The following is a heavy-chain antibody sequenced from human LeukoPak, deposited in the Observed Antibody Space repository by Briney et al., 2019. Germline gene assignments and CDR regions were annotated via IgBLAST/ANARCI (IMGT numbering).Heavy chain of an antibody. CDR1: GGSFSGYY. Sequence: SETLSLTCAVYGGSFSGYYWSWIRQPPGKGLEWIGEINHSGSTNYNPSLKSRVTISVDTSKNQFSLKLSSVTAADTAVYYCARRKPYDYVWGSYRYYFDYWGQGTLVTVSS. D-gene: IGHD3-16*02. V-gene: IGHV4-34*01. CDR3: ARRKPYDYVWGSYRYYFDY. CDR2: INHSGST. J-gene: IGHJ4*02.